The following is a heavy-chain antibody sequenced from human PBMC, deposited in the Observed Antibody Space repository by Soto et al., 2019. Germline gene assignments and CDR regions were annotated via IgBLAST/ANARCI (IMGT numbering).Heavy chain of an antibody. CDR1: GFTFSSYA. Sequence: GGSLRLSCAASGFTFSSYAMHWVRQAPGKGLEYVSAISSNGGSTYYANSVKGRFTISRDNSKNTLYLQMGSLRAEDMAVYYCARGPRITMVREGNYYYYYYMDVWGKGTTVTVSS. CDR2: ISSNGGST. V-gene: IGHV3-64*01. CDR3: ARGPRITMVREGNYYYYYYMDV. D-gene: IGHD3-10*01. J-gene: IGHJ6*03.